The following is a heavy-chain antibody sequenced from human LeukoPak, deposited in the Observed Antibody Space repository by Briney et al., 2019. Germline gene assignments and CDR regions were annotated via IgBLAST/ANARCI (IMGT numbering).Heavy chain of an antibody. V-gene: IGHV3-23*01. CDR1: GFTFSSYA. Sequence: PTGGSLRLSCAASGFTFSSYAMTWVHQAPGKGLEWVSSISGSGGSTYYADSVKGRFTISRDNSKNTLYLQMNSLRAEDTAVYYCAKDLVTGSLDYWGQGTLVTVSS. D-gene: IGHD3-10*01. CDR3: AKDLVTGSLDY. CDR2: ISGSGGST. J-gene: IGHJ4*02.